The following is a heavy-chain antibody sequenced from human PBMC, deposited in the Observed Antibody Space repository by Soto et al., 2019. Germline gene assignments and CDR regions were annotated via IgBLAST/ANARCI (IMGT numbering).Heavy chain of an antibody. D-gene: IGHD5-12*01. J-gene: IGHJ6*02. CDR3: AKDLGYSGYDFFGMDV. CDR2: ISYDGSNK. Sequence: GGSLRLSCAASGFTFSSYGMHWVRQAPGKGLEWVAVISYDGSNKYYADSVKGRFTISRDNSKNTLYLQMNSLRAEDTAVYYCAKDLGYSGYDFFGMDVWRQGTTVTVSS. V-gene: IGHV3-30*18. CDR1: GFTFSSYG.